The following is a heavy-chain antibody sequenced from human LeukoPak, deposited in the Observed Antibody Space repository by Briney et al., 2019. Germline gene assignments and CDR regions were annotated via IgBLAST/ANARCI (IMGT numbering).Heavy chain of an antibody. J-gene: IGHJ4*02. CDR1: GGSISSGDYY. V-gene: IGHV4-30-4*01. D-gene: IGHD2-15*01. CDR2: IYYSGST. Sequence: SQTLSLTCTVSGGSISSGDYYWSWIRQPPGKGLEWIGYIYYSGSTYYSPSLKSRVTISVDTSKNQFSLKLSSVTAADTAVYYCARDPPVYGSRDYWGQGTLVTVSS. CDR3: ARDPPVYGSRDY.